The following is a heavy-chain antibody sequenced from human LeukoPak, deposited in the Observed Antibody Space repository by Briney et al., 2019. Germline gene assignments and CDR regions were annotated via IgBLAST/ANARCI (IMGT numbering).Heavy chain of an antibody. V-gene: IGHV4-39*01. D-gene: IGHD2-2*01. J-gene: IGHJ4*02. CDR3: ARRRRILGNIVVVPAAALGRYYFDY. CDR2: IYYSGNT. CDR1: GDSISSSKKY. Sequence: SETLSLTCTVSGDSISSSKKYWGWVRQPPGKGLEWIGSIYYSGNTYYNPSLKSRVTISLDTSRNQFSLKLSSVTAADTAVYYCARRRRILGNIVVVPAAALGRYYFDYWGQGTLVTVSS.